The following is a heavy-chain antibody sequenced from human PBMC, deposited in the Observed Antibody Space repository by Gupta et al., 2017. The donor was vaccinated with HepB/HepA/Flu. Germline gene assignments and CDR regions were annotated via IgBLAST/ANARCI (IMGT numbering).Heavy chain of an antibody. Sequence: EVQLVESGGGLVKPGGSLRLSCAASGFTFSNAWMSWVRQAPGKGLEWVGRIKSKTDGGTTDYAAPVKGRFTISRDDSKNTLYLQMNSLKTEDTAVYYCTTTYGDHGSGMDAWGQGTTVTVSS. CDR2: IKSKTDGGTT. D-gene: IGHD4-17*01. V-gene: IGHV3-15*01. CDR1: GFTFSNAW. CDR3: TTTYGDHGSGMDA. J-gene: IGHJ6*02.